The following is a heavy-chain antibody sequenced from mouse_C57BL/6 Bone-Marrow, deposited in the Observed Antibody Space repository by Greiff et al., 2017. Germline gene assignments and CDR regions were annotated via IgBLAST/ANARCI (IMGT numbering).Heavy chain of an antibody. V-gene: IGHV1-78*01. J-gene: IGHJ2*01. CDR3: SRRSSITTVVRAYFDY. CDR2: IYPRDGST. D-gene: IGHD1-1*01. Sequence: QVQLQQSDAELVKPGASVKISCKVSGYTFTDHTIHWMKQRPEQGLEWIGYIYPRDGSTKYNEKFKGKATLTADTSSSTAYMQLNSLTSEDSAVYFCSRRSSITTVVRAYFDYWGQGTTLTVSS. CDR1: GYTFTDHT.